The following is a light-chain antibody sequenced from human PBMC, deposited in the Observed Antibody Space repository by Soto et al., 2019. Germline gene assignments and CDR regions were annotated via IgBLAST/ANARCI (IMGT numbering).Light chain of an antibody. Sequence: EIVLTQSPATLSVSPGESATLSCRASQSVSRHLAWYQQKPGQAPRVLIYNASTRATGIPATFSGSGSGTEFTLTIRSLQSEDFAVYYCLQYSDWPPRYTFGQGTKLEIK. V-gene: IGKV3-15*01. CDR3: LQYSDWPPRYT. CDR1: QSVSRH. CDR2: NAS. J-gene: IGKJ2*01.